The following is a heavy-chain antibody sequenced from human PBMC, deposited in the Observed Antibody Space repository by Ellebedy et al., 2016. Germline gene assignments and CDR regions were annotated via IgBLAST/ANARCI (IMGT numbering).Heavy chain of an antibody. CDR2: IRSKIDGETT. Sequence: GGSLRLSXVASGITFSNAWMNWVRQAPGKGLEWVGHIRSKIDGETTNYAAPVKGRFTISRDDSKNTVYLQMNSLKSEDTAVYYCATVPGYCSSGSCFRAPYYYSMDVWGEGTTVTVSS. V-gene: IGHV3-15*01. CDR1: GITFSNAW. CDR3: ATVPGYCSSGSCFRAPYYYSMDV. D-gene: IGHD2-15*01. J-gene: IGHJ6*03.